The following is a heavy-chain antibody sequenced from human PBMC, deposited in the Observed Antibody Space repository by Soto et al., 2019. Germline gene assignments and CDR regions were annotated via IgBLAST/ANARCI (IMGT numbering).Heavy chain of an antibody. CDR3: TTGYSDAWHDHS. CDR1: GFTFRLAW. D-gene: IGHD2-2*02. V-gene: IGHV3-15*07. J-gene: IGHJ4*02. Sequence: EVHLVESGGGLVKPGGSLRLSCAASGFTFRLAWMNWVRQVPGKGLEWVASIKSVTDDGSSDYAAPVKGRFTISRDDSKNTLYLQIDSLKTEDTAVYYCTTGYSDAWHDHSWGQGSLVTVSS. CDR2: IKSVTDDGSS.